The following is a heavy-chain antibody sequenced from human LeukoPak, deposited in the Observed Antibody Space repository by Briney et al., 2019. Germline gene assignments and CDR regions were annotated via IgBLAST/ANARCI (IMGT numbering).Heavy chain of an antibody. CDR1: GFTFSGSA. J-gene: IGHJ3*02. CDR2: IRSKANSYAT. V-gene: IGHV3-73*01. Sequence: GGSLRLSCAASGFTFSGSAMHWVRQASGKGLEWVGRIRSKANSYATAYAASVKGRFTISRDDSKNTAYLQMNSLKTEDTAVYYCTRPPLKGDAFDIWGRGTMVTVSS. CDR3: TRPPLKGDAFDI.